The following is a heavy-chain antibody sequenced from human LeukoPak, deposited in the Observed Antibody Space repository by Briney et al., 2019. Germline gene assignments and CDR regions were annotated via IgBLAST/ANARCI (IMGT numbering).Heavy chain of an antibody. D-gene: IGHD6-13*01. CDR3: ARGSVIAAAGNYFDY. CDR2: IIPMYGTA. V-gene: IGHV1-69*13. Sequence: ASVKVSCKASGGTFSSYAISWVRQAPGQGLEWMGGIIPMYGTANYAQKFQGRVTITADESTSTAYMELSSLRSEDTAVYYCARGSVIAAAGNYFDYWGQGTLVTVSS. CDR1: GGTFSSYA. J-gene: IGHJ4*02.